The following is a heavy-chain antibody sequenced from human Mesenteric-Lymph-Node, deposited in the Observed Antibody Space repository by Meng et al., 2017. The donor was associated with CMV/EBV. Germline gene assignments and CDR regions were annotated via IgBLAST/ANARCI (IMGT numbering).Heavy chain of an antibody. Sequence: GESLKISCAASGFTFSSYEMNWVRQAPRKGLEWISYIGGSGSVIKYADSVKGRFTISRDNAKNSLYLQMNSLRAEDTAVYYCARHDNWWFEHWGQGTLVTVSS. D-gene: IGHD1-1*01. J-gene: IGHJ5*02. CDR2: IGGSGSVI. CDR1: GFTFSSYE. CDR3: ARHDNWWFEH. V-gene: IGHV3-48*03.